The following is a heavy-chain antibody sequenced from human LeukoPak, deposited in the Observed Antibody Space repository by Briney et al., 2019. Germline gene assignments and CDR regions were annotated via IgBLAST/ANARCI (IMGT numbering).Heavy chain of an antibody. V-gene: IGHV1-2*02. J-gene: IGHJ4*02. Sequence: ASVKVSCKASGYTFTSYAMNWVRQAPGQGLEWMGWINPNSSGTNYAQKFQGRVTMTRDTSISTVYMELSSLRSEDTAVYYCARDPNSSRFDYWGQGTLVTVSS. CDR1: GYTFTSYA. CDR3: ARDPNSSRFDY. CDR2: INPNSSGT. D-gene: IGHD6-13*01.